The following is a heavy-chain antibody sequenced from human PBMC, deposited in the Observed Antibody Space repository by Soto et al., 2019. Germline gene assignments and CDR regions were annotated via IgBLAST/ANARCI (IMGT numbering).Heavy chain of an antibody. J-gene: IGHJ4*02. CDR3: AIDQPGYSYGYRLGY. D-gene: IGHD5-18*01. CDR1: GFTFSSYS. Sequence: EVQLVESGGGLVKPGGSLRLSCAASGFTFSSYSMNWVRQAPGKGLEWVSAISSSSSYIYYADSVKGRFTISRDNAKNSLYLQSNSLRDEDTAVYYCAIDQPGYSYGYRLGYWGQGTRFTVSS. V-gene: IGHV3-21*01. CDR2: ISSSSSYI.